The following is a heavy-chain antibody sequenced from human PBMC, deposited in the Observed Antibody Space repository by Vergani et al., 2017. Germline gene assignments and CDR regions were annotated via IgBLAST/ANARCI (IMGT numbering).Heavy chain of an antibody. CDR3: AKGGPYYYDSSGFYGMDV. CDR1: GFTFSSYA. Sequence: EVQLLESGGGLVQPGGSLRLSCAASGFTFSSYAMSWVRQAPGKGLEWVSAISGSGGSTYYADSVKGRFTISRDNSKNTLYLQMNSLRAEDTAVYYCAKGGPYYYDSSGFYGMDVWGQGTTVTVSS. V-gene: IGHV3-23*01. J-gene: IGHJ6*02. CDR2: ISGSGGST. D-gene: IGHD3-22*01.